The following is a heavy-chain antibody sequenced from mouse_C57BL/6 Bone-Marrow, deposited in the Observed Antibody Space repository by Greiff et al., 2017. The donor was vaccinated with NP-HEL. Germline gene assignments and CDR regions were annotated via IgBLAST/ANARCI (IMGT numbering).Heavy chain of an antibody. J-gene: IGHJ4*01. V-gene: IGHV1-54*01. CDR2: INPGSGGT. Sequence: VQLQQSGAELVRPGTSVKVSCKASGYAFTNYLIEWVKQRPGQGLEWIGVINPGSGGTNYNEKFKGKATLTADKSSSTAYMQLSSLTSEDSAVYVCARSACSTTVVATDYAMDYWGQGTSVTVSS. D-gene: IGHD1-1*01. CDR1: GYAFTNYL. CDR3: ARSACSTTVVATDYAMDY.